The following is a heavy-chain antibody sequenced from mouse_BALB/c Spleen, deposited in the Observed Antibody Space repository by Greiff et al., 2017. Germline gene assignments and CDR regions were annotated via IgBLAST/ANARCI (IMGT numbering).Heavy chain of an antibody. CDR1: GFSLTSYD. CDR2: IWTGGGT. D-gene: IGHD1-1*01. Sequence: VKLVESGPGLVAPSQSLSITCTVSGFSLTSYDISWIRQPPGKGLEWLGVIWTGGGTNYNSAFMSRLSISKDNSKSQVFLKMNSLQTDDTAIYYCVRRRDYYGSYWYFDVWGAGTTVTVSS. J-gene: IGHJ1*01. CDR3: VRRRDYYGSYWYFDV. V-gene: IGHV2-9-2*01.